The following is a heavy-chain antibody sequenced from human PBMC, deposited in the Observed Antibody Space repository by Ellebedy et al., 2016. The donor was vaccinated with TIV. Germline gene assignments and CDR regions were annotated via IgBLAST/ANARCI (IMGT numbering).Heavy chain of an antibody. CDR1: GFSLSNARMG. V-gene: IGHV2-26*01. CDR2: IFSNDEK. J-gene: IGHJ6*02. CDR3: ARIRPMTTVTRGSYYYGMDV. D-gene: IGHD4-11*01. Sequence: SGPTLVKPTETLTLTCTVSGFSLSNARMGVSWIRQPPGKALEWLAHIFSNDEKSYSTSLKTRLTISKDTSKNQVVLTMTNMDPVDTATYYCARIRPMTTVTRGSYYYGMDVWGQGTTVTVSS.